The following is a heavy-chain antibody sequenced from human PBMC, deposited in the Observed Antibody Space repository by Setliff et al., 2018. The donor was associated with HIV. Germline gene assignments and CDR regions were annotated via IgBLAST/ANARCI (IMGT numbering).Heavy chain of an antibody. CDR3: ARGAPYYDILTGYYSYYYYYRDV. CDR2: IYYSGST. J-gene: IGHJ6*03. D-gene: IGHD3-9*01. CDR1: GGSISRYY. Sequence: PSETLSLTCTVSGGSISRYYWSWIRQPPGKGLEWIGYIYYSGSTNYNPSLKSRVTISVDTSKNQFSLKLSSVTAADTAVYYCARGAPYYDILTGYYSYYYYYRDVWGKGTTVTVSS. V-gene: IGHV4-59*01.